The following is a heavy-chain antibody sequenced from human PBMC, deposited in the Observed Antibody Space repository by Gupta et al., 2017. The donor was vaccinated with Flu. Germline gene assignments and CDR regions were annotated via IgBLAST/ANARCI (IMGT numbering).Heavy chain of an antibody. D-gene: IGHD2-8*01. J-gene: IGHJ5*02. V-gene: IGHV1-18*01. Sequence: QVQLVQSGAEVKKPGASVRVSCKPSGYTFTSYAITWVRQAPGQGLEWMGWISVFTGDTKYEQKFQDRVTMTTDTSTSTAYMELRSLKSDDTAVYYCARVLGTHCNNDICFASWFDPWGQGTLVSVSS. CDR3: ARVLGTHCNNDICFASWFDP. CDR2: ISVFTGDT. CDR1: GYTFTSYA.